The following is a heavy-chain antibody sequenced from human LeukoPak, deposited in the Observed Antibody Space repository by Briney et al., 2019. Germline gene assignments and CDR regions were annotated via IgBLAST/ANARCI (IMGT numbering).Heavy chain of an antibody. CDR3: ATDGSGYDYYYYYYMDV. CDR2: ISSSSSTI. Sequence: PGGSLRLSCAASGFTFSSYSMNWVRQAPGKGLEWVSYISSSSSTIYYADSVKGRFTNSRDNAKNSLYLQINSLRAEDTAVYYCATDGSGYDYYYYYYMDVWGKGTTVTVSS. J-gene: IGHJ6*03. V-gene: IGHV3-48*01. CDR1: GFTFSSYS. D-gene: IGHD6-25*01.